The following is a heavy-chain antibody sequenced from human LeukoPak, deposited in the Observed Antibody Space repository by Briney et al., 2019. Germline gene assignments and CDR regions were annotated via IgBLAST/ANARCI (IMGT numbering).Heavy chain of an antibody. J-gene: IGHJ6*02. V-gene: IGHV1-69*13. Sequence: SVKVSCKASGGTFSSYAISWVRQAPGQGLEWMGGIIPIFGTANYAQKFQGRVTITADESTSTAYMELSSLRSEDTAVYYCARAPKSGYYGYYGMDVWGQGTTVTVSS. CDR1: GGTFSSYA. CDR2: IIPIFGTA. CDR3: ARAPKSGYYGYYGMDV. D-gene: IGHD3-3*01.